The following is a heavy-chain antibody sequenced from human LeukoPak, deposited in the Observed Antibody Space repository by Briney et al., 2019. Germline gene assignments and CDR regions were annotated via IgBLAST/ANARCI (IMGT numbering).Heavy chain of an antibody. V-gene: IGHV3-21*01. CDR1: GLTFSSYS. CDR2: IISSSSHI. D-gene: IGHD1-14*01. CDR3: ARDDQPETDWELPEYYFDY. Sequence: GGSLRLSCAPSGLTFSSYSMKWVRQAPGGGLECVSSIISSSSHIYYADSVAGRFTMTRDNAKNSLYLQMNSLRAEDTAVYYCARDDQPETDWELPEYYFDYWGQGTLVTVSS. J-gene: IGHJ4*02.